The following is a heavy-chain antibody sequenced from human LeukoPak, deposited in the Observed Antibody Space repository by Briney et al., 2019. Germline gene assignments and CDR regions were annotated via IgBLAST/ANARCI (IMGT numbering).Heavy chain of an antibody. V-gene: IGHV3-66*01. Sequence: GGSLRLSCAASGFAVSSKYMNWVRQAPGKGLEWVTVIYLDGRADYADSVKGRFAISSDNSKNTVYLQMNSLKDEDTAVYYCARDAETSLANWGQGTLVTVSP. CDR2: IYLDGRA. CDR1: GFAVSSKY. CDR3: ARDAETSLAN. J-gene: IGHJ4*02. D-gene: IGHD5-24*01.